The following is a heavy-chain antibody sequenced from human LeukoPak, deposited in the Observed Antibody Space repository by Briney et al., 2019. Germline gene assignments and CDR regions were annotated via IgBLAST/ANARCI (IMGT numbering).Heavy chain of an antibody. CDR1: GLTFSSYV. J-gene: IGHJ6*04. V-gene: IGHV3-23*01. Sequence: RSLRLYCAASGLTFSSYVMNWVRQTPGKGLEWVSNINGCGGGTCSADSVKGRFTISSDNSKNTLYLQMNSLRAEDTAIYYCAKGGHLGFCSSTSCENYYYYYGMDVWGKGTTVTVSS. D-gene: IGHD2-2*01. CDR2: INGCGGGT. CDR3: AKGGHLGFCSSTSCENYYYYYGMDV.